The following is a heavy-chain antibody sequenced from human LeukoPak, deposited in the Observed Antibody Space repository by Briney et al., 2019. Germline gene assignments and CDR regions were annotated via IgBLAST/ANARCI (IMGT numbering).Heavy chain of an antibody. J-gene: IGHJ4*02. V-gene: IGHV3-21*01. D-gene: IGHD1-14*01. CDR1: GFTFSSYS. CDR2: ISSSSSYI. CDR3: SRDTTGHDDY. Sequence: GGSLRLSCAASGFTFSSYSMNWVRQAPGKGLEWVSSISSSSSYIYYADSVKGRFTMSRDNAKNTLYLQMNSLRAEDTAVYYCSRDTTGHDDYWGQGTLVTVSS.